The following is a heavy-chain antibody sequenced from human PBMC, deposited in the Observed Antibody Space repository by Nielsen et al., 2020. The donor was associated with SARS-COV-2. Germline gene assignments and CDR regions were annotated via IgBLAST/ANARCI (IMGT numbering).Heavy chain of an antibody. CDR1: GYSFTTYW. J-gene: IGHJ6*02. D-gene: IGHD5-12*01. V-gene: IGHV5-10-1*01. Sequence: GESLKISCKSSGYSFTTYWITWVRQMPGKGLEWMGSIDPSDSYTNYSPSFQGHVTISADKSISTAYLQWSSLKASDAAMYYCARVDLSGATGYGMDVWGQGTTVTVSS. CDR3: ARVDLSGATGYGMDV. CDR2: IDPSDSYT.